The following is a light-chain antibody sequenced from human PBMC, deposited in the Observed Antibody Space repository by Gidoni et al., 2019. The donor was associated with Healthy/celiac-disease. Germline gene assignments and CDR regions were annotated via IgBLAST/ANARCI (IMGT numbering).Light chain of an antibody. J-gene: IGKJ1*01. CDR2: KAS. CDR3: QQYNSYPWT. Sequence: DIQMTQSPSTLSASVGDRVTITCRASQSISSWLAWYQQKPGKAPKLLRYKASSLESGVPSRFRGSGSGKEFTLNISSLQPDDFATYYCQQYNSYPWTFGQGTKVEIK. CDR1: QSISSW. V-gene: IGKV1-5*03.